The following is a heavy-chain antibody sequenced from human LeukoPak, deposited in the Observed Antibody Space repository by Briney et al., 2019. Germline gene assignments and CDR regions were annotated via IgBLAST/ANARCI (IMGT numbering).Heavy chain of an antibody. Sequence: GGSLRPSCAASGFSVSTNFMSWVRQAPGKGLEWVSSFYRGGSTRYVDSVKGRFTTSRDHSKNTMYLQMNSLRVEDTAVYYCARYYDSSGYTQGAFDIWGQGTMVTVS. CDR3: ARYYDSSGYTQGAFDI. CDR1: GFSVSTNF. V-gene: IGHV3-66*02. CDR2: FYRGGST. D-gene: IGHD3-22*01. J-gene: IGHJ3*02.